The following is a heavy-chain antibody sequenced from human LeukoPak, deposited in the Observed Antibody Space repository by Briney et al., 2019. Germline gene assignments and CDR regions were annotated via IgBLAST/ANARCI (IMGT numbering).Heavy chain of an antibody. Sequence: GGSLRLSCAASGFTFSDYYMSWIRQAPGKGLEWVSYISSSGSTIYYADSVKGRFPISRDNAKNSLYLQMNSLRAEDTAVYYCARDLFEYYYDSSGYFDYWGQGTLVTVSS. V-gene: IGHV3-11*04. D-gene: IGHD3-22*01. CDR2: ISSSGSTI. J-gene: IGHJ4*02. CDR3: ARDLFEYYYDSSGYFDY. CDR1: GFTFSDYY.